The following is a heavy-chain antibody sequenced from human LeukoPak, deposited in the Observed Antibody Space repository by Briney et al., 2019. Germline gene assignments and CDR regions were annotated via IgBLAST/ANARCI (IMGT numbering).Heavy chain of an antibody. CDR1: GGSISSGDYY. CDR3: ARVRSSTSFDDYADY. Sequence: PSQTLSLTCTVSGGSISSGDYYWSWVRQPPGKGLEWIGYIYFSGSTYYNPSLEVRVTIAVDTCKSQLSLKLSSVTAADTAVYYCARVRSSTSFDDYADYWGQGTLVTVSS. CDR2: IYFSGST. V-gene: IGHV4-30-4*08. J-gene: IGHJ4*02. D-gene: IGHD2-2*01.